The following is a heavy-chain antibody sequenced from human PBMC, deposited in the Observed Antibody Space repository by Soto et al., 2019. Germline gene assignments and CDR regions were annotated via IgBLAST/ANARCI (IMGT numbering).Heavy chain of an antibody. CDR2: INPSGGST. J-gene: IGHJ6*02. D-gene: IGHD5-18*01. CDR1: GYTFTSYY. V-gene: IGHV1-46*01. Sequence: QVQLVQSGAEVKKPGASVKVSCKASGYTFTSYYMHWVRQAPGQGLEWMGIINPSGGSTSYAQKFQGRGTMTRDTSTSTVYMELSSLRSEDTAVYYCARAQGSYGTGGYYYYGMDVWGQGTTVTVSS. CDR3: ARAQGSYGTGGYYYYGMDV.